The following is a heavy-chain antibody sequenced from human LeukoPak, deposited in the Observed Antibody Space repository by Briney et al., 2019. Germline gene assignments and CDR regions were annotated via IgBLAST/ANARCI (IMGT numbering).Heavy chain of an antibody. D-gene: IGHD6-13*01. CDR3: ARRIAAAGRNNWFDP. CDR1: GGSISSYY. J-gene: IGHJ5*02. CDR2: IYTSGST. V-gene: IGHV4-4*09. Sequence: SETLSLTCTVSGGSISSYYWSWIRQPPGKGLEWIGYIYTSGSTNYNPSLKSRVTISVDTSKNQFSLKLSSVTAADTAVYYCARRIAAAGRNNWFDPWGQGTLVTVSS.